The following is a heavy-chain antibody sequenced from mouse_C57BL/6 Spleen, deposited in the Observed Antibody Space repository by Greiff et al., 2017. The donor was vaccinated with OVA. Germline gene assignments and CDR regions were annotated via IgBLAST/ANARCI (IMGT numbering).Heavy chain of an antibody. CDR3: ARARDYFDY. J-gene: IGHJ2*01. CDR2: IDPSDSYT. Sequence: QVQLQQPGAELVKPGASVKLSCKASGYTFTRYWMQWVKQRPGQGLEWIGEIDPSDSYTNYNQKFKGKATLTVDTSSSTSYMQLSSLTSEVSAVYYCARARDYFDYWGQGTTLTVSS. V-gene: IGHV1-50*01. CDR1: GYTFTRYW.